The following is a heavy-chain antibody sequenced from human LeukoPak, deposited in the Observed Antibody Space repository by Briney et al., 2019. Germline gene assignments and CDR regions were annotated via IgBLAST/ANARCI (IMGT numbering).Heavy chain of an antibody. CDR2: IIPIFGTA. D-gene: IGHD3-3*01. CDR1: GGTFSSYA. J-gene: IGHJ5*02. CDR3: ARGLRAVDDFWSGYYYRFDP. V-gene: IGHV1-69*05. Sequence: SVKVSCKASGGTFSSYAISWVRQAPGQGLEWMGGIIPIFGTANYAQKFQGRVTITTDESTSTAYMELSSLRSEDTAVYYCARGLRAVDDFWSGYYYRFDPWGQGTLVTVSS.